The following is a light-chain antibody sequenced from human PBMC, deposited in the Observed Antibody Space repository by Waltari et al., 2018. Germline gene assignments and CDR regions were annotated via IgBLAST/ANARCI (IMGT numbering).Light chain of an antibody. CDR1: STDVGAYNF. Sequence: QSALTQPASVSGSPGQSITISCTGSSTDVGAYNFVSWYQQHPGKVPKLILFDVCNRLSGISHRFSAAQSGNTASLTISGLQEEDEGEYYCSSYTTSTTLLFGTGTRLTVL. J-gene: IGLJ1*01. CDR2: DVC. V-gene: IGLV2-14*01. CDR3: SSYTTSTTLL.